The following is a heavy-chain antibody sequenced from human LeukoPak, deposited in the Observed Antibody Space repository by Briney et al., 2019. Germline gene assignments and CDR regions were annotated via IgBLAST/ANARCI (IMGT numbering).Heavy chain of an antibody. CDR3: AREDSGFQI. Sequence: SETLSLTCTVSGGSFNDYFWNWIRQPPGKGLEWIGYIYHTGGTHYNPSLKSRVTMSLDTSKNQFSLKLSSVTALDTAVYFCAREDSGFQIWGQGTMVTVSS. CDR1: GGSFNDYF. V-gene: IGHV4-59*01. J-gene: IGHJ3*02. CDR2: IYHTGGT.